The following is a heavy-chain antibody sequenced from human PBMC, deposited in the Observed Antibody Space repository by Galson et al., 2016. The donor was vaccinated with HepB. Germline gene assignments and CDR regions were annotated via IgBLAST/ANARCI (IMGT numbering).Heavy chain of an antibody. Sequence: SLRLSCAASGFTFRDFGLHCVRQAPGKRLEWVAVIAYDGHEIHHADSVRGRFPISRDNSKNTLSLQMNRLSAEDTALYYCAKEEHTTGWTYGDFWGQGTPVTVSS. CDR2: IAYDGHEI. V-gene: IGHV3-30*18. J-gene: IGHJ4*02. CDR3: AKEEHTTGWTYGDF. CDR1: GFTFRDFG. D-gene: IGHD1-7*01.